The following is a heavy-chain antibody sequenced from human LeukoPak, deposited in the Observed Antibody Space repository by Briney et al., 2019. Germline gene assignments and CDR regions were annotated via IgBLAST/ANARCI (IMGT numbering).Heavy chain of an antibody. CDR3: ARDLYSTNYYGMDV. Sequence: GGSLRLSCAASGFTFSSYAMHWVRQAPGKGLEWVAVISYDGSNKYYADSVKGRFTISRDNSKNTLYLQMNSLRAEDTAVYYCARDLYSTNYYGMDVWGQGTTVTVSS. CDR1: GFTFSSYA. V-gene: IGHV3-30-3*01. CDR2: ISYDGSNK. J-gene: IGHJ6*02. D-gene: IGHD2-15*01.